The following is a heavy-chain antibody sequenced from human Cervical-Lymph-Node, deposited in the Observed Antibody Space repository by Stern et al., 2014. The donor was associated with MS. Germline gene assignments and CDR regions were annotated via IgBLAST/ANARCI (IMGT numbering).Heavy chain of an antibody. V-gene: IGHV5-51*03. D-gene: IGHD6-6*01. Sequence: EVQLLQSGVEVKKLGESLKISCQASGYSFISYWIGWVRQMPGKGPEWMAIIYPGDSDARYSPSFHGQVTISIDKSINTAYLQWSSLKASDTAMYYCVRGGSGQLVGYFQHWGQGTLVTVSS. CDR3: VRGGSGQLVGYFQH. CDR2: IYPGDSDA. J-gene: IGHJ1*01. CDR1: GYSFISYW.